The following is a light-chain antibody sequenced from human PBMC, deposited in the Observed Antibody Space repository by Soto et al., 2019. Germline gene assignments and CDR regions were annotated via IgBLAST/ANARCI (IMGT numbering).Light chain of an antibody. V-gene: IGKV2D-29*02. CDR3: MQSTQLPPP. CDR2: EVS. Sequence: DVVMTQTPVSLSVAPGQPASISFRSSQSLLHITGETFLFWYLQKPGQSPQLLIYEVSTRVSGVPDRFSGSGSGTDFTLEISRVETDDVGIYYCMQSTQLPPPFGQGTRLE. J-gene: IGKJ5*01. CDR1: QSLLHITGETF.